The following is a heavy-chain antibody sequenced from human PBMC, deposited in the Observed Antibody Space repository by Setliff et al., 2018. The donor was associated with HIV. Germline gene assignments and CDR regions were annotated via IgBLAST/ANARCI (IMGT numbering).Heavy chain of an antibody. V-gene: IGHV4-38-2*02. CDR2: IYHTGSS. CDR1: GFSISSRYY. CDR3: ARDVLDYYYYGMDV. J-gene: IGHJ6*02. Sequence: SETLSLTCDVPGFSISSRYYWGWIRQSPGKGLEWIGNIYHTGSSYYNPSLNDRATISLDTSKNQFSLKLNSVTAADTAVYYCARDVLDYYYYGMDVWGQGTTVTVSS.